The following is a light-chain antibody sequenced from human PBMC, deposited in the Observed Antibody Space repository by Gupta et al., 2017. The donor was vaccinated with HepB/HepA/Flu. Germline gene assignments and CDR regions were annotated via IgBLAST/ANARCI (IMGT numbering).Light chain of an antibody. CDR2: GAS. CDR3: QKLYKWRT. J-gene: IGKJ4*01. CDR1: QSVSSN. Sequence: EIVMTQSPATLSVSPGERATLSCRASQSVSSNLAWYQQKPGQAPRLLIYGASTRATGIPARFSGSGSGTEFILTIRSLQSEDVAFYYCQKLYKWRTFGGGTKVEIK. V-gene: IGKV3-15*01.